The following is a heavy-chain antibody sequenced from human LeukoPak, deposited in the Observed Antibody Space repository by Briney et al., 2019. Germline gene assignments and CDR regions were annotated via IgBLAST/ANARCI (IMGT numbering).Heavy chain of an antibody. J-gene: IGHJ5*02. CDR1: GYAISSGYF. CDR2: IYHSGSA. V-gene: IGHV4-38-2*02. D-gene: IGHD3-9*01. Sequence: SETLSLTCSVSGYAISSGYFWGWIRQPPGKGLEWIGNIYHSGSAYYNPSLKSRVTISVDTSKNQFSLKLSSVTAADTAMYYCAREAYDVLTSDWFDPWGQGTLVTVSS. CDR3: AREAYDVLTSDWFDP.